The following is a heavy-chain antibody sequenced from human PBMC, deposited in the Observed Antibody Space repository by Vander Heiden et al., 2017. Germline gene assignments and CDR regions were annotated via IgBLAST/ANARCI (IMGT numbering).Heavy chain of an antibody. D-gene: IGHD1-26*01. CDR3: ATSGGHSGSYYLDY. CDR2: FDPEDGET. V-gene: IGHV1-24*01. Sequence: QVQLVQSGAEVKKPGASVKASCTVSGYTLTELSMHWVRQAPGKGREWMGGFDPEDGETIYAQKFQGRVTMTEDTSTDTAYMELSSLRSEDTAVYYCATSGGHSGSYYLDYWGQGTLVTVSS. J-gene: IGHJ4*02. CDR1: GYTLTELS.